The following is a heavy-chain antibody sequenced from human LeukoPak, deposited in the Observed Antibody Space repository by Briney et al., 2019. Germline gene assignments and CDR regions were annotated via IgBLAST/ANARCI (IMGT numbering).Heavy chain of an antibody. CDR1: DYSISSGYGYY. CDR2: IHYSGST. CDR3: KGSSGYSYYYYMDV. V-gene: IGHV4-39*07. J-gene: IGHJ6*03. D-gene: IGHD3-22*01. Sequence: SETLSLTCTVSDYSISSGYGYYWGWIRQPPGKGLEWIGSIHYSGSTYYDPSLKSRVTISVDTSKNQFSLKLSAVTAADTAVYYCKGSSGYSYYYYMDVWGIGTTVTVSS.